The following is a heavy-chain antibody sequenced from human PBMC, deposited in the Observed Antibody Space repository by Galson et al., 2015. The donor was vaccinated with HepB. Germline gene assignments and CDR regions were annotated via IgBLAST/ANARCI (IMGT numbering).Heavy chain of an antibody. CDR2: IKEDGSEK. J-gene: IGHJ3*02. CDR3: VRYYDGSGPHDAFDI. D-gene: IGHD3-22*01. CDR1: GFTFSSYW. Sequence: SLRLSCAVSGFTFSSYWMSWVRQAPGKGLEWVANIKEDGSEKYYVDSVKGRFTISRDNAKNSLYLQMNSLRAEDTAVYYCVRYYDGSGPHDAFDIWGQGTMVTVSS. V-gene: IGHV3-7*01.